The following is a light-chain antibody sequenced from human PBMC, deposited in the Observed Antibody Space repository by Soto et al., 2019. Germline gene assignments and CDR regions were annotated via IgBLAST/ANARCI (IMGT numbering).Light chain of an antibody. Sequence: DVQMTQSPLTLSASVGDRVTITCRASEEVRSWLAWYRQKPGKAPKLLIYKSSTLESGVPSRFSGYESGTDVTLTISSLQPEDVATYYCQQYNIYPFSFGPGTKVEVK. V-gene: IGKV1-5*03. CDR3: QQYNIYPFS. J-gene: IGKJ3*01. CDR2: KSS. CDR1: EEVRSW.